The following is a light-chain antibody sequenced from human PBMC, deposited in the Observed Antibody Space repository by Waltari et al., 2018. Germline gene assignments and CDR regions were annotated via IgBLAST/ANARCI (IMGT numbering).Light chain of an antibody. CDR1: DSDVGAYDF. J-gene: IGLJ1*01. V-gene: IGLV2-14*01. CDR2: EVS. Sequence: QSALTQPASVSGSPGQSITISCSGTDSDVGAYDFVSWYQQHPGKAPHLIFYEVSNGLYVISHPFSASNSGHVASLTIPGLQAEDEADYDCSSYPTSSAPGLFGTGTRVTVL. CDR3: SSYPTSSAPGL.